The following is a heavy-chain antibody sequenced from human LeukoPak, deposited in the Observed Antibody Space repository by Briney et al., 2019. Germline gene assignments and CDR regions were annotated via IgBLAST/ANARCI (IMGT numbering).Heavy chain of an antibody. V-gene: IGHV3-53*01. CDR2: IYSGGTT. D-gene: IGHD4-23*01. Sequence: GGSLRLSCAASGITVSSNHMSWVRQAPGKGLKWVSIIYSGGTTYYADSVKGRSTISRDNSKNTLYLQMNTLRAEDTAVYYCARDADYGGSPDAFDVWGRGTIVTVSS. CDR3: ARDADYGGSPDAFDV. CDR1: GITVSSNH. J-gene: IGHJ3*01.